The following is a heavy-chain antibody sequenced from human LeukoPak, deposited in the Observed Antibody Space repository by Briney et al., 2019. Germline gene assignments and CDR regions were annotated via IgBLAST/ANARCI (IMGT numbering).Heavy chain of an antibody. CDR2: IKSNTDGGTT. CDR3: AKDSGSSGWRFDY. J-gene: IGHJ4*02. Sequence: GGSLRLSCAVPGFTFSNAWMSWVRQAPGKGLEWVGRIKSNTDGGTTDYAAPVRGRFTISRDNAKNSLYLQMNSLRAEDTALYYCAKDSGSSGWRFDYWGQGTLVTVSS. CDR1: GFTFSNAW. D-gene: IGHD6-19*01. V-gene: IGHV3-15*05.